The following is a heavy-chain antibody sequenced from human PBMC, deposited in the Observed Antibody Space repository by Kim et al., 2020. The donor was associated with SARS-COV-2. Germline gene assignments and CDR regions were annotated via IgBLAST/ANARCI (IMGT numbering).Heavy chain of an antibody. Sequence: YSPSPKGRVTISVAPSKNQFSRHLTSVTAADTAVYYCARQGANYYYGMDVWGQGTTVTVSS. D-gene: IGHD3-16*01. CDR3: ARQGANYYYGMDV. V-gene: IGHV4-59*08. J-gene: IGHJ6*02.